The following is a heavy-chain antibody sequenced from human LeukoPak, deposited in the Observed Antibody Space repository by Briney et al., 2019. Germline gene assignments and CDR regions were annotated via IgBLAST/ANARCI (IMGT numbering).Heavy chain of an antibody. V-gene: IGHV3-53*01. CDR1: GFTFSSYA. CDR3: ARLSGSYYEADY. CDR2: IYSGGST. Sequence: PGGSLRLSCAASGFTFSSYAMSWVRQAPGKGPEWVSVIYSGGSTYYADSMKGRFTLSRDNSKNTLYLQMNSLTAEDTAVYYCARLSGSYYEADYWGQGTLVTVSS. J-gene: IGHJ4*02. D-gene: IGHD1-26*01.